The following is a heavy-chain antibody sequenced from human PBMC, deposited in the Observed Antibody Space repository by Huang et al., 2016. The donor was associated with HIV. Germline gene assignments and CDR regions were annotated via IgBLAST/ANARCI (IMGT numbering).Heavy chain of an antibody. V-gene: IGHV5-51*03. CDR2: IYPDDSDT. J-gene: IGHJ5*02. D-gene: IGHD1-26*01. Sequence: EVQLVQSGAEVKKPGESLKISCKGSGYSFSDYWIGWVRQMPGIGLEWMGFIYPDDSDTTYSPSVRGQVTISVDKSISTAYLQWSSLKASDTAIYYCARRSGSYAWFDPWGQGTLVTVSS. CDR3: ARRSGSYAWFDP. CDR1: GYSFSDYW.